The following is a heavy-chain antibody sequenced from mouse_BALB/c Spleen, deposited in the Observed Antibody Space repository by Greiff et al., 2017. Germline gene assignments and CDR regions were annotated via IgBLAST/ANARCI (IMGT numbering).Heavy chain of an antibody. V-gene: IGHV1S34*01. J-gene: IGHJ4*01. CDR2: ISCYNGAT. CDR3: ARDYRYRGYAMAY. Sequence: LVKTGASVKISCTASGYSFTGYYMHWVKQSHGKSLEWIGYISCYNGATSYNQKFKGKATFTVDTSSNTAYMQFNSLTSEDSAVYYCARDYRYRGYAMAYWGQGTSVTVSA. D-gene: IGHD2-14*01. CDR1: GYSFTGYY.